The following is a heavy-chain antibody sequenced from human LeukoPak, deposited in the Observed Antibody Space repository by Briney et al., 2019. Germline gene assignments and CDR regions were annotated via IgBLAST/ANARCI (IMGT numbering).Heavy chain of an antibody. D-gene: IGHD7-27*01. J-gene: IGHJ6*03. V-gene: IGHV3-7*01. Sequence: GGSPRLSCAASGFTFSSYWMSWVRQAPGKGLEWVANIKQDGSEKYYVDSVKGRFTISRDNAKNSLYLQMNSLRAEDTALYYCATTPAAQRTGLGSYYYYYMDVWGKGTTVTVSS. CDR3: ATTPAAQRTGLGSYYYYYMDV. CDR1: GFTFSSYW. CDR2: IKQDGSEK.